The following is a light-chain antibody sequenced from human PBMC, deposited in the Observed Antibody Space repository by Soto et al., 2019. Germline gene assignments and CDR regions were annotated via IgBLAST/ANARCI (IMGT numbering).Light chain of an antibody. CDR1: QGISSY. Sequence: EIQVTHAPSSLSASAGDRVTITCRASQGISSYLAWYQQKPGKAPKLLIYAASTLQSGVASRFSGSGSGTEFTLTISILQPEDFATYCCQQLNSYPLTFGGGTKVDIK. J-gene: IGKJ4*01. CDR2: AAS. V-gene: IGKV1-9*01. CDR3: QQLNSYPLT.